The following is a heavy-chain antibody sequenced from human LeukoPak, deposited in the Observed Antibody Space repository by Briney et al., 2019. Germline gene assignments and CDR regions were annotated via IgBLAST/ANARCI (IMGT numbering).Heavy chain of an antibody. CDR1: GYTLTELS. V-gene: IGHV1-24*01. CDR2: FDPEDGET. CDR3: ATVGRRGITIFGVVPHDAFDI. J-gene: IGHJ3*02. D-gene: IGHD3-3*01. Sequence: ASVKVSCKVSGYTLTELSMHWVRQALGKGLEWMGGFDPEDGETIYAQKFQGRVTMTEDTSTDTAYMELSSLRSEDTAVYYCATVGRRGITIFGVVPHDAFDIWGQGTMVSVSS.